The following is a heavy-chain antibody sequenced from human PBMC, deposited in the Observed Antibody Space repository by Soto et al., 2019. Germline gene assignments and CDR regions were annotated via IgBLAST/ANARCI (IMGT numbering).Heavy chain of an antibody. J-gene: IGHJ3*02. D-gene: IGHD5-18*01. CDR3: ARGTRIQLWLPPAFDI. V-gene: IGHV4-34*01. Sequence: SETLSLTCAVYGGSFSGYYWSWIRQPPGKGLEWIGEINHSGSTNYNPSLKSRVTISVDTSKNQFSLKLSSVTAADTAVYYCARGTRIQLWLPPAFDIWGQGTMVT. CDR2: INHSGST. CDR1: GGSFSGYY.